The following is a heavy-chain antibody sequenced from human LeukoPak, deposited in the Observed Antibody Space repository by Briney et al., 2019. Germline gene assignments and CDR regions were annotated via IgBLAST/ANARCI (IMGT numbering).Heavy chain of an antibody. J-gene: IGHJ4*02. V-gene: IGHV3-23*01. CDR1: GFTFSSYA. D-gene: IGHD3-22*01. Sequence: WGSLRLSCAASGFTFSSYAMSWVRQAAGTGLELVSAICKSCGSTYYADSVRGRFTISRDNSKNTLYLQMNSLKAEDTAVYYCAKDMESAYDCSGYYSPFDSWAQGILVTVSS. CDR2: ICKSCGST. CDR3: AKDMESAYDCSGYYSPFDS.